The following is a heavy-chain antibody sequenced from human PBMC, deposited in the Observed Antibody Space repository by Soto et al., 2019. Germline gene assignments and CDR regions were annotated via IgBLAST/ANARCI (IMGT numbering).Heavy chain of an antibody. Sequence: LRLSCAASGFTFSSYSMNWVRQAPGKGLEWVSSISSSSRYIYYADSVKGRFTISRDNAKNSLYLQMNSLRAKDTAVYYCARADYFDYWGQGTLVTVSS. J-gene: IGHJ4*02. CDR2: ISSSSRYI. V-gene: IGHV3-21*01. CDR1: GFTFSSYS. CDR3: ARADYFDY.